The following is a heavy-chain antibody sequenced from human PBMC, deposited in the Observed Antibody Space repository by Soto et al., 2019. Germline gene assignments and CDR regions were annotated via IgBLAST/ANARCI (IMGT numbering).Heavy chain of an antibody. J-gene: IGHJ5*02. V-gene: IGHV4-34*01. CDR2: INHSGST. CDR3: ARGYENWFDP. CDR1: GGSFSGYY. Sequence: SETLSLTCAVYGGSFSGYYWSWIRQPPGKGLEWIGEINHSGSTNYNPSLKSRVTISVDTSKNQFSLKLSSVTAADTAVYYCARGYENWFDPWGQGTLVTAPQ. D-gene: IGHD3-16*01.